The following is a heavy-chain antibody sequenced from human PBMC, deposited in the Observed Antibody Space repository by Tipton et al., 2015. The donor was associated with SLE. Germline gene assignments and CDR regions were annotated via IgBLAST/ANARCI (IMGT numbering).Heavy chain of an antibody. V-gene: IGHV3-30*14. CDR1: GVTFSTYA. CDR2: ISDDGGYK. J-gene: IGHJ3*02. D-gene: IGHD3-22*01. CDR3: ARGVVVVIDAFDI. Sequence: SGVTFSTYAMHWVRQAPGKGLEWVAVISDDGGYKYYADSARGRFTISRDNSKNTLYLQMSSLRAEDTAVYYCARGVVVVIDAFDIWGQGTMVTVSS.